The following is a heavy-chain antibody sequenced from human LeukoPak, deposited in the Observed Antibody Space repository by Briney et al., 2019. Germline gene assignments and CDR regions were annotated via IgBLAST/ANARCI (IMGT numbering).Heavy chain of an antibody. CDR1: GGSISSSSYY. V-gene: IGHV4-39*07. CDR3: ARRGVGIIQFEAFDI. D-gene: IGHD2-21*01. Sequence: SETLSLTCTVSGGSISSSSYYWGWICQPPGKGLEWIGSIYYSGSTYYNPSLKSRVTISVDTSKNQFSLKLSSVTAADTAVYYCARRGVGIIQFEAFDIWGQGTMVTVSS. J-gene: IGHJ3*02. CDR2: IYYSGST.